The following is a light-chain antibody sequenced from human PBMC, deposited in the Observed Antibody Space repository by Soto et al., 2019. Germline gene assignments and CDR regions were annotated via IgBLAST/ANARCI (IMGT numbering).Light chain of an antibody. CDR1: SSDVGGYNY. J-gene: IGLJ1*01. CDR3: SSYTSSSPLGV. V-gene: IGLV2-14*01. Sequence: QSALTQPASVSGSPGQSITISCTGTSSDVGGYNYVSWYQQHPGKAPKLLIHEVTNRPSGVSDRFSGSKSGNTASLTISGLQAEDEADYCCSSYTSSSPLGVFGTGTKLTVL. CDR2: EVT.